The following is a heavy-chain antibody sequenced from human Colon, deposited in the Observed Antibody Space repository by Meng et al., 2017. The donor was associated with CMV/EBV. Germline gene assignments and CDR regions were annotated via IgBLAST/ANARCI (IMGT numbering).Heavy chain of an antibody. D-gene: IGHD3-22*01. CDR3: TKGYSGLAIYAFDV. Sequence: GGSLRLSCTTSGFILRDHYIDWVRQAPGKGLEWVGRIGNRADSYTTEYAASVKGRFTISRDDSENSLYLQMNSLKTEDTAIYYCTKGYSGLAIYAFDVWGQGTRVTVSS. CDR2: IGNRADSYTT. CDR1: GFILRDHY. V-gene: IGHV3-72*01. J-gene: IGHJ3*01.